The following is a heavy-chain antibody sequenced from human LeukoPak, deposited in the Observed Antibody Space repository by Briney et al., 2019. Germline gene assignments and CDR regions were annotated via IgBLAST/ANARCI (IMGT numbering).Heavy chain of an antibody. Sequence: GASVKVSCKASGGTFSSYAISWVRQAPGQGLEWMGRIIPILGIANYAQKFQGRVTITADKSTSTAYMELSSLRSEDTAVYYCASYGSGSYYPGSFDYWGQGTLVTVSS. D-gene: IGHD3-10*01. CDR3: ASYGSGSYYPGSFDY. J-gene: IGHJ4*02. CDR1: GGTFSSYA. CDR2: IIPILGIA. V-gene: IGHV1-69*04.